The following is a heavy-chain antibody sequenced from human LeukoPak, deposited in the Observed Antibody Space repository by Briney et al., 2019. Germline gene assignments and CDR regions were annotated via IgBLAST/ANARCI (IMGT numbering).Heavy chain of an antibody. Sequence: PSETLSLTCAVSRGSTSRYYWSWIRQPPGPGLECIGEIYYGGSTYYIPILERRVTISVDTSKNQFSLKLSSVTAADTAVYYCARQRYSGYDRYYFDYWGEGTLVTVSS. CDR1: RGSTSRYY. CDR2: IYYGGST. V-gene: IGHV4-59*08. CDR3: ARQRYSGYDRYYFDY. D-gene: IGHD5-12*01. J-gene: IGHJ4*02.